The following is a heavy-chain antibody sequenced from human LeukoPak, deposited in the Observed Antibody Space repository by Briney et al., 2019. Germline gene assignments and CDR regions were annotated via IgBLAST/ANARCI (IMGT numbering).Heavy chain of an antibody. CDR1: GFTFSSYE. CDR2: ISSSGSTI. V-gene: IGHV3-48*03. Sequence: GRSLRLSCAASGFTFSSYEMNWVRQAPGKGLEWVSYISSSGSTIYYADSVKGRFTISRDNAKNSLYLQMNSLRAEDTAVYYCARWGKDGSSWYGGDYYYGMDVWGQGTTVTVSS. CDR3: ARWGKDGSSWYGGDYYYGMDV. D-gene: IGHD6-13*01. J-gene: IGHJ6*02.